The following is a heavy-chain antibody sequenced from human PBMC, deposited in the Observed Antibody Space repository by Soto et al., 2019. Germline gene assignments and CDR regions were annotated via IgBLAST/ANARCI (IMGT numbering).Heavy chain of an antibody. CDR3: ARGCSGGSCHTNNWFDP. CDR1: GGSLSSYA. J-gene: IGHJ5*02. Sequence: SVNGSCKGAGGSLSSYAGSWGRQAPGQGLEWMGGIIPIFGTANYAQKFQGRVTITADESTSTAYMELSSLRSEDTAVYYCARGCSGGSCHTNNWFDPWGQGPLVTVS. CDR2: IIPIFGTA. D-gene: IGHD2-15*01. V-gene: IGHV1-69*01.